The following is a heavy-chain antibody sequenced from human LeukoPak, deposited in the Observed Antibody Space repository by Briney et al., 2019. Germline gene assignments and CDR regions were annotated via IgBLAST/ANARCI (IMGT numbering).Heavy chain of an antibody. Sequence: SETLSLTCTVSGGSISSSSYYWGWIRQPPGKGLEWIGSIYYSGSTYYNPSLKSRVTISVDTSKNQFSLKLSSVTAEDTAVYYCARGGYSYGYLKAPFDYWGQGTLVTVSS. CDR2: IYYSGST. CDR1: GGSISSSSYY. CDR3: ARGGYSYGYLKAPFDY. D-gene: IGHD5-18*01. J-gene: IGHJ4*02. V-gene: IGHV4-39*07.